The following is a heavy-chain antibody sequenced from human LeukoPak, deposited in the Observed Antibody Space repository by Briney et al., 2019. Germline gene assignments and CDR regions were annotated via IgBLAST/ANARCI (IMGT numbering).Heavy chain of an antibody. CDR2: INPRGGST. J-gene: IGHJ4*02. Sequence: ASVKVSCKASGYTFISYYMHWVRQAPGQGLEGMGIINPRGGSTSYAQKFQGRVTMTRDTSTSTVYMELSSLRSEDTAVYYCARDTANYYYDSSGYYFDYWGQGTLVTVSS. D-gene: IGHD3-22*01. CDR1: GYTFISYY. V-gene: IGHV1-46*01. CDR3: ARDTANYYYDSSGYYFDY.